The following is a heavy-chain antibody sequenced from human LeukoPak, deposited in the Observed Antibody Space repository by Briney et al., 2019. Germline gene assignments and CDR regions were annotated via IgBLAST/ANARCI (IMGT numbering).Heavy chain of an antibody. V-gene: IGHV4-34*01. CDR2: INHSGST. CDR1: GGSFSGYY. Sequence: SETLSLTCAVSGGSFSGYYWSWIRQPPGKGLEWIGDINHSGSTNYNPSLKSRVTISVDTSKNQFSLKLSSVTAADTAVYYCARATLRLNWFDPWGQGTLVTVSS. D-gene: IGHD1-1*01. J-gene: IGHJ5*02. CDR3: ARATLRLNWFDP.